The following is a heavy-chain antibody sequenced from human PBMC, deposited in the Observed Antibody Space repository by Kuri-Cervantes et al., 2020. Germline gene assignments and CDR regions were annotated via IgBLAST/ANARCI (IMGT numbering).Heavy chain of an antibody. CDR3: ARVPYGDYGALFY. D-gene: IGHD4-17*01. CDR2: INPSGGST. Sequence: ASVKVSCKASGYTFTNYYIHWVRQAPGQGLEWMGIINPSGGSTSYAQKFQGRVTMTRDTSTSTVYMELSSLRSEDTAVYYCARVPYGDYGALFYWGQGTLVTVSS. CDR1: GYTFTNYY. V-gene: IGHV1-46*01. J-gene: IGHJ4*02.